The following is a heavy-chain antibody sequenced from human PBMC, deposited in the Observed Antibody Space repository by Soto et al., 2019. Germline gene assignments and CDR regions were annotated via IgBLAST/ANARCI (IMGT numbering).Heavy chain of an antibody. V-gene: IGHV3-33*01. CDR3: ARIRRAAPYYYYGMDV. J-gene: IGHJ6*02. D-gene: IGHD2-15*01. CDR1: GFTFSSYG. CDR2: IWYDGSNK. Sequence: GGSLRLSCAASGFTFSSYGMHWVRQAPGKGLEWVAVIWYDGSNKYYADSVKGRFTISRDNSKNTLYLQMNSLRAEDTAVYYCARIRRAAPYYYYGMDVWGQGTTVTVSS.